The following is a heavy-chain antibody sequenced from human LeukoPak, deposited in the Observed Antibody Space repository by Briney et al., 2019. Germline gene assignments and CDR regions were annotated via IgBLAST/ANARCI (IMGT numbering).Heavy chain of an antibody. CDR1: GFTFSSYG. Sequence: PGGSLRLSCAASGFTFSSYGMHWVRQAPGKGLEWVSTICGDCGNTHYADSVKGRFTISRDNSKNTLYLQMSSLRAEDSALYYCARDVGVVMYDYWGQGILVTVSS. V-gene: IGHV3-23*01. CDR3: ARDVGVVMYDY. CDR2: ICGDCGNT. D-gene: IGHD3-3*01. J-gene: IGHJ4*02.